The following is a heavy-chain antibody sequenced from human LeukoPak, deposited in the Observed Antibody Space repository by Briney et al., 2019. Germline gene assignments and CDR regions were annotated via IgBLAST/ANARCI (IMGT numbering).Heavy chain of an antibody. Sequence: SETLSLTCTVSGGSISSYYGSWLRQPPGKRLEWIGHIYYSGSTNYNPSLKSRVTISVETSKSQFSLKLSSVTAADTALYYCASRSSIWSGYQDTLYYFDSCGEGTLVTVSS. D-gene: IGHD3-3*01. CDR2: IYYSGST. CDR3: ASRSSIWSGYQDTLYYFDS. J-gene: IGHJ4*02. V-gene: IGHV4-59*01. CDR1: GGSISSYY.